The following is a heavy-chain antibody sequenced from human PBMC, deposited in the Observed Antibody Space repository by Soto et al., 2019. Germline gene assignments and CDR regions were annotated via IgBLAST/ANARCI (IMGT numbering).Heavy chain of an antibody. CDR1: GFTFSSYS. CDR2: ISSSSSYI. D-gene: IGHD2-8*01. J-gene: IGHJ5*02. Sequence: EVQLVESGGGLVKPGGSLRLSCAASGFTFSSYSMNWVRQAPGKGLEWVSSISSSSSYIYYADSVKGRFTISRDNAKDSLYLQMNSLRDEDTAVYHCARGGEYCITAVCYEWFDPWGQGTLVTVSS. V-gene: IGHV3-21*02. CDR3: ARGGEYCITAVCYEWFDP.